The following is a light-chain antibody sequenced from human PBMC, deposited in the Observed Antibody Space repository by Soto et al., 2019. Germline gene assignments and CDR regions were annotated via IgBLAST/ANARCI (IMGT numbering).Light chain of an antibody. CDR2: GKS. V-gene: IGKV3-11*01. CDR1: LSVTGY. Sequence: EIVLTQSPASLALSPGERATLSCRASLSVTGYLAWYQQRPNQAPRLLIHGKSNRATGVPARFSGEGSGTDFTLTISSLEPEESAVYYCQQRANFGQGTRLEIK. J-gene: IGKJ5*01. CDR3: QQRAN.